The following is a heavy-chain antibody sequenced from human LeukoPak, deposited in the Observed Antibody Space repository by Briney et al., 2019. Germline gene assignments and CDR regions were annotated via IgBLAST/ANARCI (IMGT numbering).Heavy chain of an antibody. CDR2: IYTSGNT. V-gene: IGHV4-61*02. D-gene: IGHD3-10*01. J-gene: IGHJ5*02. CDR1: SGSISSGSYY. Sequence: PSQTLSLTCTVSSGSISSGSYYWSWLRQPAGKGLEWIGRIYTSGNTNYNPSLNSRVTISVDTSKNQCSLKLTSVTAADTAVYYCARHYGSGMDYFDPWGQGTLVTVSS. CDR3: ARHYGSGMDYFDP.